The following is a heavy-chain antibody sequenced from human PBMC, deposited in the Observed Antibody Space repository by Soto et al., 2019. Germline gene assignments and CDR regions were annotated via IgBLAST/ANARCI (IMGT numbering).Heavy chain of an antibody. V-gene: IGHV1-3*01. CDR3: ARGPGGPDGPGDY. Sequence: QVQLVQSGAEVKKPGASVKVSCKASGYTFTNYAMHWVRQAPGQRLEWMGWINAGNGNTKYSQKFQGRVTITRDTSASRADRDMSGLRSEDTAVYYCARGPGGPDGPGDYCGQGTLVTVSS. CDR2: INAGNGNT. J-gene: IGHJ4*02. CDR1: GYTFTNYA. D-gene: IGHD2-15*01.